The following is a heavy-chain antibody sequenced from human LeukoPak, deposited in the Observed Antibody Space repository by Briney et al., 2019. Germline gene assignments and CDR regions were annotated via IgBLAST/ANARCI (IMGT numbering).Heavy chain of an antibody. J-gene: IGHJ5*02. Sequence: ASVKVSCKASGYTFTGYHMHWVRQAPGQGLEWMGSINPNSGSTYYAQKFRGRVTMTRDTSITTAYMELSRLTSDDTAVYYCAKDRDIVLVVYALRGWFDPWGQGTLVTVSP. CDR2: INPNSGST. D-gene: IGHD2-8*01. CDR3: AKDRDIVLVVYALRGWFDP. CDR1: GYTFTGYH. V-gene: IGHV1-2*02.